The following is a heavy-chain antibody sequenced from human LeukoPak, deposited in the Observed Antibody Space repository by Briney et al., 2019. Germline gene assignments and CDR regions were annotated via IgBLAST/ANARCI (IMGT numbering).Heavy chain of an antibody. D-gene: IGHD3-22*01. Sequence: ASVKVSCKASGYTFTGYYMHWVRQAPGQGLEWMGWINPNSGGTNYAQKFQGRVTMTRDTSISTAYMELSRLRSDDTAVYYCATSTTMIVVVRDYDAFDIWGQGTMVTVSS. V-gene: IGHV1-2*02. CDR3: ATSTTMIVVVRDYDAFDI. J-gene: IGHJ3*02. CDR2: INPNSGGT. CDR1: GYTFTGYY.